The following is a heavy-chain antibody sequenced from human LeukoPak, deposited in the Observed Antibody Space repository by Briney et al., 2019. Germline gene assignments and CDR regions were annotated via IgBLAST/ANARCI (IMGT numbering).Heavy chain of an antibody. V-gene: IGHV3-11*03. D-gene: IGHD3-10*01. CDR1: GFTFSDYY. J-gene: IGHJ4*02. CDR3: TKILWFGDSEALDY. Sequence: GGSLRLSCAASGFTFSDYYMSWIREAPGKGLEWVSYISSSSSYTNYADSVKGRFTISRDNAKNSLYLQMNSLRVEDTAVYYCTKILWFGDSEALDYWGQGTLVTVSS. CDR2: ISSSSSYT.